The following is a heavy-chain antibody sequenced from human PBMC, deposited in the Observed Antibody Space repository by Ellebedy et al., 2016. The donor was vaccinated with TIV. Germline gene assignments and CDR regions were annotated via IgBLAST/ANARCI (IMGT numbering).Heavy chain of an antibody. V-gene: IGHV1-46*04. CDR1: GHTFANYY. CDR2: INPSGGTT. D-gene: IGHD5-12*01. Sequence: ASVKVSCKASGHTFANYYIHWVRQAPGQGLEWMGIINPSGGTTSYAQKLQGRVIMARDTSTSAVYVELSSLRSEDTAVYYCIIVAAGLYYYDFWGQGTLVTVSS. CDR3: IIVAAGLYYYDF. J-gene: IGHJ4*02.